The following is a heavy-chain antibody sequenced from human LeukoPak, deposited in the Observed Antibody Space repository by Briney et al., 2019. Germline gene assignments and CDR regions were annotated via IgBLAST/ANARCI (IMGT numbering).Heavy chain of an antibody. CDR2: ISGSGGST. V-gene: IGHV3-23*01. Sequence: GGTLRLSCAASGFTFSSYAMSWVRQAPGKGLEWISTISGSGGSTYYVDSVKGRFTISGDNSKNTLYLQMNSLRAEDTAIYYCAKDQQSISYSPWGQGTLVTVSS. CDR3: AKDQQSISYSP. J-gene: IGHJ5*02. D-gene: IGHD4-11*01. CDR1: GFTFSSYA.